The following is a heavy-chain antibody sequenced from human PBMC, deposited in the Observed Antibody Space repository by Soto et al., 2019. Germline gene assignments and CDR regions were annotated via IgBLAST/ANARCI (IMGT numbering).Heavy chain of an antibody. Sequence: ASVKVSCKASGYTFTSYDINWVRQATGQGLEWMGWVNPNSGNTGYAQKFQGRVTMTTNTSTSTAYMELRSLRSDDTAVYYCARAGYSSGWYDYWGQGTLVTVSS. D-gene: IGHD6-19*01. CDR1: GYTFTSYD. J-gene: IGHJ4*02. CDR3: ARAGYSSGWYDY. CDR2: VNPNSGNT. V-gene: IGHV1-8*01.